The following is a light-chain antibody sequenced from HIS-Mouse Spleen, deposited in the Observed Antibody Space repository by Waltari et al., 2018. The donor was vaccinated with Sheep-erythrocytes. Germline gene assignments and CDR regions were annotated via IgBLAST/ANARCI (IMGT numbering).Light chain of an antibody. J-gene: IGLJ3*02. CDR3: CSYAGSSTPWV. Sequence: QSALTQPASVSGSPGQSITISCTGTSSDFGSYNLVSWYQQHPGNAPKLMIYEGSKRPSGVSNRCVGSKSGNTASLTISGLQAEDEADYYCCSYAGSSTPWVFGGGTKLTVL. V-gene: IGLV2-23*01. CDR2: EGS. CDR1: SSDFGSYNL.